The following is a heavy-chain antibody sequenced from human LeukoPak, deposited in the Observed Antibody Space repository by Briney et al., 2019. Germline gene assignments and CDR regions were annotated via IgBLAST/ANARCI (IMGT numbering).Heavy chain of an antibody. CDR1: GCTFSSNV. V-gene: IGHV1-69*13. CDR3: ASIANYSAFDL. CDR2: IIPMSKTT. J-gene: IGHJ3*01. Sequence: GASVKLSCTASGCTFSSNVISWLRQAPGQGLEWMGGIIPMSKTTKYEQKSQDRRTILAGETTYTANMEQSNMISEDTTLYYYASIANYSAFDLWGQGTLVTVS. D-gene: IGHD4/OR15-4a*01.